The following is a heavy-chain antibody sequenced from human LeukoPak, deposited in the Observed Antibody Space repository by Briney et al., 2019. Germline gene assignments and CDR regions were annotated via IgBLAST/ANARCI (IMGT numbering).Heavy chain of an antibody. CDR2: INPNSGGT. D-gene: IGHD3-22*01. V-gene: IGHV1-2*02. CDR3: ARRLRYYYDSSGYQNYPYFDY. Sequence: GASVKVSCKASGYTFTGYYMHWVRQAPGQGLEWMGWINPNSGGTNYAQKFQGRVTMTRDTSISTAYMELSRLRSDDTAVYYCARRLRYYYDSSGYQNYPYFDYWGQGTLVTVSS. CDR1: GYTFTGYY. J-gene: IGHJ4*02.